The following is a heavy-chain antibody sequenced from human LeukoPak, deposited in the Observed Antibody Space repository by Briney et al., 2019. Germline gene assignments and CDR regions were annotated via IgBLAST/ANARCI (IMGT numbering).Heavy chain of an antibody. Sequence: GGSLRLSCAASGFTFSSYWRSWVRQAPGKGLEWVANIKQDGSEKYYVDSVKGRFTISRDNAKNSLYLQMNSLRAEDTAVYYCARVRGGIAAAGSRRYPTHFDYWGQGTLVTVSS. D-gene: IGHD6-13*01. V-gene: IGHV3-7*01. J-gene: IGHJ4*02. CDR2: IKQDGSEK. CDR1: GFTFSSYW. CDR3: ARVRGGIAAAGSRRYPTHFDY.